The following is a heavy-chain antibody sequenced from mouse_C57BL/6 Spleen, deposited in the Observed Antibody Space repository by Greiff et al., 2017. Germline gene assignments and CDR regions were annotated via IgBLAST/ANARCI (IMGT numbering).Heavy chain of an antibody. CDR1: GYSITSGYY. J-gene: IGHJ4*01. CDR2: ISYDGSN. V-gene: IGHV3-6*01. Sequence: EVQLVESGPGLVKPSQSLSLTCSVTGYSITSGYYWNWIRQFPGNKLEWMGYISYDGSNNYNPSLKNRISITRDTSKNQFFLKLNSVTTEDTATYYCASGTSYAMDYWGQGTSVTVSS. CDR3: ASGTSYAMDY. D-gene: IGHD1-3*01.